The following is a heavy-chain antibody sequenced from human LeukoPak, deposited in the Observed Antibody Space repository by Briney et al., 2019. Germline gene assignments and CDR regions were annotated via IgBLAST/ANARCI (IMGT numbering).Heavy chain of an antibody. D-gene: IGHD6-25*01. J-gene: IGHJ4*02. CDR2: ISGSGDIT. CDR1: GFTFSSYA. Sequence: GGSLRLSCAASGFTFSSYAMSWVRQAPGKGLEWVSGISGSGDITYYADSVKGRFTISRDNSRNTLYLQMNSLRAEDTAVYYCARRSKSSAIWYYFDYWGQGTLVTVSS. V-gene: IGHV3-23*01. CDR3: ARRSKSSAIWYYFDY.